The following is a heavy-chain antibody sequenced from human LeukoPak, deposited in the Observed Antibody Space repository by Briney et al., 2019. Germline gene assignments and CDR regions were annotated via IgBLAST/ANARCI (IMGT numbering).Heavy chain of an antibody. CDR2: ISYDGSNK. CDR3: ARDLLSGGVPVGAGFDP. Sequence: PGGSLRLSCAASGFTFSSYAMHWVRQAPGKGLEWVAVISYDGSNKYYADSVKGRFTISRDNSKNTLYLQMNSLRAEDTAVYYCARDLLSGGVPVGAGFDPWGQGTLVTVSS. J-gene: IGHJ5*02. D-gene: IGHD1-26*01. CDR1: GFTFSSYA. V-gene: IGHV3-30-3*01.